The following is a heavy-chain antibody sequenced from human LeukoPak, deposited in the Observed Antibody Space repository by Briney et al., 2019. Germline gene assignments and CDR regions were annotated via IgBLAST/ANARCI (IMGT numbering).Heavy chain of an antibody. CDR2: IYYSGST. CDR1: GGSISSYY. Sequence: KASETLSLTCTVSGGSISSYYWSWIRQPPGKGLEWIGYIYYSGSTNYNPSLKSRVTISVDTSKNQSSLKLSSVTAADTAVYYCARGRGAAYCGGDCYSFGYWGQGTLVTVSS. V-gene: IGHV4-59*12. CDR3: ARGRGAAYCGGDCYSFGY. J-gene: IGHJ4*02. D-gene: IGHD2-21*02.